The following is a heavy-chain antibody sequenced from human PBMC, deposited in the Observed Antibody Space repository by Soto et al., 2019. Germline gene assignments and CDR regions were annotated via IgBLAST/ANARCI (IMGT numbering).Heavy chain of an antibody. V-gene: IGHV1-3*01. CDR3: ARGLTGSAAFDI. CDR2: INAGSGNT. J-gene: IGHJ3*02. Sequence: QVQLVQSGAEVKEPGASVKVSCKASGYTFTSYAFHWVRQAPGQRLEWMAWINAGSGNTKYSQRSQGRVTITRDTSASTVDMELSSLTSEDTSVYYCARGLTGSAAFDIWGQGTVVTISS. CDR1: GYTFTSYA. D-gene: IGHD1-26*01.